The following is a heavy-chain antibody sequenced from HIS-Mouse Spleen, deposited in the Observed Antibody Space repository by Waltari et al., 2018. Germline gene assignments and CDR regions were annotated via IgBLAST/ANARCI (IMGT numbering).Heavy chain of an antibody. CDR1: GGSIRSSSYY. CDR3: AREIPYSSSWYDWYFDL. V-gene: IGHV4-39*07. Sequence: QLQLQESGPGLVKPSETLSLTCTVSGGSIRSSSYYWGWIRQPPGKGLGWIESIYYSGSTSYNPALKSRVTISVDTSKNQFSLELSSVTAADTAVYYCAREIPYSSSWYDWYFDLWGRGTLVTVSS. J-gene: IGHJ2*01. CDR2: IYYSGST. D-gene: IGHD6-13*01.